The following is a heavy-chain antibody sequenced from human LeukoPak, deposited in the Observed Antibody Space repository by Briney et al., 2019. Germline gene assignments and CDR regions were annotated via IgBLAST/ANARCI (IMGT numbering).Heavy chain of an antibody. Sequence: ASVKVSCKTSGYTFTSYSINWVRQAPGQGLEWMGWISTYNGNTNYAQKLQGRVTMTTDTSTSTAYMELRSLRSDDTAVYYCAKDRWRDGSSSFDNWGQGTLVTVSS. D-gene: IGHD6-6*01. CDR1: GYTFTSYS. CDR3: AKDRWRDGSSSFDN. J-gene: IGHJ4*02. V-gene: IGHV1-18*01. CDR2: ISTYNGNT.